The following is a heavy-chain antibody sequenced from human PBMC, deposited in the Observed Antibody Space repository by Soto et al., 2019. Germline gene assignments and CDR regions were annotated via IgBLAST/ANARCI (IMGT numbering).Heavy chain of an antibody. CDR1: GYTLTELS. D-gene: IGHD6-6*01. V-gene: IGHV1-24*01. CDR3: ARVKYTSSPLNNWFDP. J-gene: IGHJ5*02. Sequence: ASVKVSCKVSGYTLTELSMHWVRQAPGKGLEWMGGFDPEDGETIYAQKFQGRVTMTEDTSTDTAYMELSSLRSEDTAVYYCARVKYTSSPLNNWFDPWGQGTLVTVSS. CDR2: FDPEDGET.